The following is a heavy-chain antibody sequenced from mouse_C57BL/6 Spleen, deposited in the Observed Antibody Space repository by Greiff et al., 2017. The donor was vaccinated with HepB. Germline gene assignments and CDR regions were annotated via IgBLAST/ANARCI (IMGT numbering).Heavy chain of an antibody. CDR2: ISDGGSYT. V-gene: IGHV5-4*01. J-gene: IGHJ4*01. Sequence: DVKLVESGGGLVKPGGSLKLSCAASGFTFSSYAMSWVRQTPEKRLEWVATISDGGSYTYYPDNVKGRFTISRDNAKNNLYLQMSHLKSEDTAMYYCAREETTDYAMDYWGQGTSVTVSS. D-gene: IGHD1-1*01. CDR1: GFTFSSYA. CDR3: AREETTDYAMDY.